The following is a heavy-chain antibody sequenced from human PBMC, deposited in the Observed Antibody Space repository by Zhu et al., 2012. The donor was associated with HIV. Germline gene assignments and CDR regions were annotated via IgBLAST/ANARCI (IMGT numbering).Heavy chain of an antibody. D-gene: IGHD6-19*01. CDR2: IYYSGST. CDR1: GGSLSSSSYF. V-gene: IGHV4-39*01. CDR3: AKTRTSGWYSYAFDL. Sequence: QVQLQESGPGLVKPSETLSLTCTVSGGSLSSSSYFWGWIRQPPGKGLEWIGSIYYSGSTHYNPSLEGRGTISVDTSKNHFXLKLSSVTAADTAVYYCAKTRTSGWYSYAFDLWGQGTLVTVSS. J-gene: IGHJ3*01.